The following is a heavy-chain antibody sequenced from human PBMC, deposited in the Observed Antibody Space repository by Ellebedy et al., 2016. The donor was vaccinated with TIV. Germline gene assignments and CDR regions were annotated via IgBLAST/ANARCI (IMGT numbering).Heavy chain of an antibody. CDR3: VTGYGDHSRN. J-gene: IGHJ4*02. CDR2: IKQDGSEK. Sequence: GESLKISCVYSGFTFSSYWMNWVRQAPGKGLEWVAVIKQDGSEKYYVDSVEGRFTISRDNAKKSLYLQMDSLRVEDTAVYYCVTGYGDHSRNWGQGTLVTVSS. D-gene: IGHD4-17*01. V-gene: IGHV3-7*03. CDR1: GFTFSSYW.